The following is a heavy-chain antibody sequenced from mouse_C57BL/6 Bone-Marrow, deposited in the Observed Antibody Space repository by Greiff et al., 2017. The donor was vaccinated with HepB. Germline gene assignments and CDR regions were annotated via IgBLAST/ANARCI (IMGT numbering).Heavy chain of an antibody. Sequence: EVQLMESGAGLVKPGGSLKLSCAASGFTFSSYAMSWVRQTPEKRLEWVAYISSGGDYIYYADTVKGRFTISRDNARNTLYLQMRSLKSEDTAMDDYTRDRGVYDGYYGCLFAYWGQGTLVTVSA. CDR2: ISSGGDYI. J-gene: IGHJ3*01. V-gene: IGHV5-9-1*02. D-gene: IGHD2-3*01. CDR1: GFTFSSYA. CDR3: TRDRGVYDGYYGCLFAY.